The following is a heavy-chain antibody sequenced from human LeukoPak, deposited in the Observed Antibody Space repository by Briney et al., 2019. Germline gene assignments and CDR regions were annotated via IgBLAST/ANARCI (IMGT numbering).Heavy chain of an antibody. CDR1: GFTFSYAW. Sequence: KPGGSLRLSCAASGFTFSYAWMSWVRQAPGKGLVWVGRIKSKADGGTTDYAASVKGRFTILRDDSKNTLYLQMNSLKAEATAVYYSTAHSSSWYWIDYWGQGTLVTVSS. V-gene: IGHV3-15*01. J-gene: IGHJ4*02. CDR2: IKSKADGGTT. CDR3: TAHSSSWYWIDY. D-gene: IGHD6-13*01.